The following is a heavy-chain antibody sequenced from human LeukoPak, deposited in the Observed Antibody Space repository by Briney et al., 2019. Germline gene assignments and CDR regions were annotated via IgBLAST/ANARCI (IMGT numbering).Heavy chain of an antibody. CDR1: GFTFSSYA. CDR3: ATDLYGRYYFDY. V-gene: IGHV3-23*01. CDR2: ISGSGGST. J-gene: IGHJ4*02. D-gene: IGHD2-8*01. Sequence: GGSLRLSCAASGFTFSSYAMSWVRQAPGKGLEWVSAISGSGGSTYYADSVKGRFTISRDNSKNTLYLQMNSPRAEDTAVYYCATDLYGRYYFDYWGQGTLVTVSS.